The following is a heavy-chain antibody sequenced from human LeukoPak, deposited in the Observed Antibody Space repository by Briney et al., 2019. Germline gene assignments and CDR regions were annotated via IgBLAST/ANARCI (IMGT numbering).Heavy chain of an antibody. V-gene: IGHV3-23*01. D-gene: IGHD2/OR15-2a*01. CDR1: GFTFSSYA. CDR2: ISGSGGST. Sequence: GSLRLSRSASGFTFSSYAMSWGRPAPGKGLEGGSAISGSGGSTYYADSVKGRFTISRDNSKNTLYLQMNSLRAEDTAVYYCAKRLEYYPIGTFDYWGQGTLVTVSS. J-gene: IGHJ4*02. CDR3: AKRLEYYPIGTFDY.